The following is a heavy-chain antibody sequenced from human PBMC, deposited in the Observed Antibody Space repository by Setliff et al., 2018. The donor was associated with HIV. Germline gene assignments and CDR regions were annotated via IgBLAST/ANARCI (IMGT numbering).Heavy chain of an antibody. CDR2: MYHSGST. CDR1: GYSISSGYY. V-gene: IGHV4-38-2*01. CDR3: ARSNYYDSSGYLITLFDY. Sequence: SETLSLTCAVSGYSISSGYYWGWIRQSPGKGLEWIGSMYHSGSTYSNPSLKSRVTMSIDTSKNQFSLKLSSVTAADTAVYYCARSNYYDSSGYLITLFDYWGQGTLVTVSS. D-gene: IGHD3-22*01. J-gene: IGHJ4*02.